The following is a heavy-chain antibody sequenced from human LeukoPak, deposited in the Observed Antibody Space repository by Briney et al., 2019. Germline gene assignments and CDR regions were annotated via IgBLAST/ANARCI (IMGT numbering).Heavy chain of an antibody. CDR2: ISYDGSNK. Sequence: PGGSLRLSCAASGFTFSSYGMHWVRQAPGKGLEWVAVISYDGSNKYYADSVKGRFTISRDNSKNTLYLQMNSLRAEDTAVYYCXKDREKXIGXGXXVYYYGMDVWGQGTTVTVSS. V-gene: IGHV3-30*18. J-gene: IGHJ6*02. D-gene: IGHD3-22*01. CDR3: XKDREKXIGXGXXVYYYGMDV. CDR1: GFTFSSYG.